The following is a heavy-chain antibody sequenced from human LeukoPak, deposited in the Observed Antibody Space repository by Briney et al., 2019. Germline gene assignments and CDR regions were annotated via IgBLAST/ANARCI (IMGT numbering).Heavy chain of an antibody. V-gene: IGHV1-2*02. CDR2: INPNSGGT. D-gene: IGHD3-22*01. J-gene: IGHJ4*02. Sequence: GASVKVSCKASGYTFTCYYMHWVRQAPGQGLEWMGWINPNSGGTNYAQKFQGRVTMTRDTSISTAYMELSRLRSDDTAVYHCARSYGYYDSSGYSLDYWGQGTLVTVSS. CDR3: ARSYGYYDSSGYSLDY. CDR1: GYTFTCYY.